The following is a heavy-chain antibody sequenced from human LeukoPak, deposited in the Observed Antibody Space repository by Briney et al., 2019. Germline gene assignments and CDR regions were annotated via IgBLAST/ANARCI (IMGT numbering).Heavy chain of an antibody. CDR3: ARGLINYYDSSGYSPLDAFDI. CDR1: GYTFTGYY. D-gene: IGHD3-22*01. J-gene: IGHJ3*02. CDR2: INPNSGGT. Sequence: ASVKVSCKASGYTFTGYYMYWVRQAPGQGLEWMGWINPNSGGTNYAQKFQGRVTMTRDTSISTAYMDLSRLRSDDTALYYCARGLINYYDSSGYSPLDAFDIWGQGTMVTVSS. V-gene: IGHV1-2*02.